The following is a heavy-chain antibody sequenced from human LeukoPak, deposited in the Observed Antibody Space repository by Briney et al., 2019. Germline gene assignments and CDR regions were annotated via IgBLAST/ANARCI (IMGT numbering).Heavy chain of an antibody. CDR3: ARDLLGWELHYFDY. CDR2: IKQDGSEK. V-gene: IGHV3-7*01. CDR1: GSTFSSYW. Sequence: PGGSLRLSCAASGSTFSSYWMSWVRQAPGKGLEWVANIKQDGSEKYYVDSVKGRFTISRDNAKNSLYLQMNSLRAEDTAVYYCARDLLGWELHYFDYWGQGTLVTVSS. D-gene: IGHD1-26*01. J-gene: IGHJ4*02.